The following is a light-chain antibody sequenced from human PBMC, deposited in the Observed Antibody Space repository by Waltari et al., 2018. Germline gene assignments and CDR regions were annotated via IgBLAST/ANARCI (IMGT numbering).Light chain of an antibody. CDR2: DAS. CDR3: QQRSTWPSLT. CDR1: QSVSRH. Sequence: EIVLTKSPATLSLSPGERATLSCRASQSVSRHLAWYQQKPGQAPRLLIYDASNRAPGIPLRFSGSGSGTDFTLTISSLEPEDFAVYYCQQRSTWPSLTFGGGTKVEIK. V-gene: IGKV3-11*01. J-gene: IGKJ4*01.